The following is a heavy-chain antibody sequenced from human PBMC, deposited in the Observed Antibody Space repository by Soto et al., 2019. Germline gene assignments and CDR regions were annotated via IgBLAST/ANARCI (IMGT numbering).Heavy chain of an antibody. CDR1: GFSFRSYA. CDR3: AKIGMPDYYDYSESAD. Sequence: PGGSLRLSCAASGFSFRSYAMHWVRQAPGKGLEWVAVISYDGSNKEYADSLKGRFTISRDNSKNTLYLQMNSLRAEDTAVYYCAKIGMPDYYDYSESADSGQGTRVTVAS. J-gene: IGHJ4*02. D-gene: IGHD3-22*01. CDR2: ISYDGSNK. V-gene: IGHV3-30*18.